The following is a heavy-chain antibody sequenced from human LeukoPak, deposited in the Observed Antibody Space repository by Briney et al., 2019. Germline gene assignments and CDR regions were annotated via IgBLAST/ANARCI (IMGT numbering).Heavy chain of an antibody. CDR3: ARGRSNYYGMDV. V-gene: IGHV4-39*07. D-gene: IGHD1-26*01. Sequence: PSETLSLTCTVSGCSISSSSYYGGWIRQPPGKGLEWIGSIYYSGNTNYSPSLKSRVTMSVDTSKNLFSLKVSSVTAADTAVYYCARGRSNYYGMDVWGQGTTVTVSS. J-gene: IGHJ6*02. CDR2: IYYSGNT. CDR1: GCSISSSSYY.